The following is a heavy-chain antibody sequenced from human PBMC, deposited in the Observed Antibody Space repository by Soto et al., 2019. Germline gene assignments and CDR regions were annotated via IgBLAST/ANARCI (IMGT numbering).Heavy chain of an antibody. J-gene: IGHJ6*03. Sequence: EVQLAESGGGLAQPGGSLRLSCAASGFTLSGYAMDGVRQAPGKGLEYVSGISSNGGGTAYANSVKGRFTISRDNSKNTVYLQMGSLRPEDMAVYYCARRARPDFYYMDVWGKGTTVTVSS. CDR1: GFTLSGYA. CDR2: ISSNGGGT. CDR3: ARRARPDFYYMDV. V-gene: IGHV3-64*01. D-gene: IGHD6-6*01.